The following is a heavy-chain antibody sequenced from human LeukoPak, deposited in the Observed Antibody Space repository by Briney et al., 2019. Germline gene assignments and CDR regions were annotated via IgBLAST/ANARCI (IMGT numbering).Heavy chain of an antibody. CDR2: ISKDGSDK. J-gene: IGHJ4*02. D-gene: IGHD1-7*01. CDR3: ARDYWWNYDY. V-gene: IGHV3-30-3*01. Sequence: GGSLRLSCAASGFTFSDYAMHWVRQAPGKGLEWVAVISKDGSDKYYPGSVRGRFTISRDSSKNTIYLQMDSLRAEDTAIYYCARDYWWNYDYWGQGTLVTVSS. CDR1: GFTFSDYA.